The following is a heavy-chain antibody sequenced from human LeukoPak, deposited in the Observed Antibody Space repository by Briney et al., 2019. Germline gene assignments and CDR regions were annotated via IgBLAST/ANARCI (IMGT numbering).Heavy chain of an antibody. Sequence: SETLSLTCTVSGGSISSSSYYWGWIRQPPGKGLEWIGSIYYSGSTYYNPSLKSRVTISVDTSKNQFSLKLSSVTAADTAVYYCARGDIPSGGWYFDLWGRGTLVTVSS. D-gene: IGHD3-9*01. CDR1: GGSISSSSYY. V-gene: IGHV4-39*07. CDR2: IYYSGST. J-gene: IGHJ2*01. CDR3: ARGDIPSGGWYFDL.